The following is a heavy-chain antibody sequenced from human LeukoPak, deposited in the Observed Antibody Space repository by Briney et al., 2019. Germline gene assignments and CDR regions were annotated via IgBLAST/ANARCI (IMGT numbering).Heavy chain of an antibody. V-gene: IGHV3-30-3*01. CDR1: GLTFSSDA. J-gene: IGHJ4*02. Sequence: GGSLRLSCAAPGLTFSSDAMHWVRQAPGKGLEWVAVISYDGSNKYYADSVKGRFTIFRDNSKNTLYLQMNSLRAEDTAVYYCARAGSGGGFDYWGQGTLVTVSS. CDR2: ISYDGSNK. D-gene: IGHD3-16*01. CDR3: ARAGSGGGFDY.